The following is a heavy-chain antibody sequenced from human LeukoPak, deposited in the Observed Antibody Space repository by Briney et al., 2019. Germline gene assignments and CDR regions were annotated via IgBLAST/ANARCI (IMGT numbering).Heavy chain of an antibody. CDR3: ARVQRGIAVALDY. V-gene: IGHV3-48*03. J-gene: IGHJ4*02. CDR1: GFTFSSYE. Sequence: GGSLRLSCAASGFTFSSYEMNWVRQAPGKGLEWVSYISTTGSSIYYADSVKGRFTISRDNVKNLLYLQMNSLRAEDTAVYYCARVQRGIAVALDYWDQGTLATVSS. CDR2: ISTTGSSI. D-gene: IGHD6-19*01.